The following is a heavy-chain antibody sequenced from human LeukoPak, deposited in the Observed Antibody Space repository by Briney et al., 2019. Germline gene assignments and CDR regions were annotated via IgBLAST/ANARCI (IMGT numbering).Heavy chain of an antibody. J-gene: IGHJ4*02. D-gene: IGHD3-22*01. V-gene: IGHV3-30-3*01. CDR3: ARGTMIVVVISGDRGSSSFDY. Sequence: PGGSLRLSCAASGFTFSSYAMHWVRQAPGKGLEWVAVISYDGSNKYYADSVKGRFTISRDNSKNTLYLQMNSLRAEDTAVYYCARGTMIVVVISGDRGSSSFDYWGQGTLVTVSS. CDR1: GFTFSSYA. CDR2: ISYDGSNK.